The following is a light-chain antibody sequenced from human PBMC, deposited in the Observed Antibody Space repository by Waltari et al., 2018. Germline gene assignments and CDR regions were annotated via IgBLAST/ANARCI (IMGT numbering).Light chain of an antibody. CDR2: DAS. J-gene: IGKJ1*01. CDR3: QQYNKWPPWT. V-gene: IGKV3-15*01. Sequence: EIVMTQSPATLSVSPGQRATLSCRASQSVGCNLAWYQQKPGQSPSLLIYDASTRSTGIPDRFGRSGSATEFPLTISYMQSEDSAVDYGQQYNKWPPWTFGQGTKVEIK. CDR1: QSVGCN.